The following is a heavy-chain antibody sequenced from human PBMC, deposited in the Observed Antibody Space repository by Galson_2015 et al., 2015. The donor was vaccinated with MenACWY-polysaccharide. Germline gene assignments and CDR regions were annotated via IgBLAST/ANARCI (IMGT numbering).Heavy chain of an antibody. J-gene: IGHJ3*01. V-gene: IGHV3-11*01. CDR1: GFTYRDYY. CDR3: ATRSTPVDNHAFDS. D-gene: IGHD1-14*01. Sequence: SLRLSCAASGFTYRDYYMNWIQQAPGKGLEWISYISYSGNIIYYADSVKGRFTISWDTAKKSLYLLMDGLRADDTAVYYCATRSTPVDNHAFDSWGQGTMVIVSS. CDR2: ISYSGNII.